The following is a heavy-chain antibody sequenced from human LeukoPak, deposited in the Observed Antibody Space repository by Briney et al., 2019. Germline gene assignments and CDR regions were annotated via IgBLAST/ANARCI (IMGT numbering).Heavy chain of an antibody. Sequence: ASVKVSCKASGYTFTSYGISWVRQAPGQRLEWMGWINAGNGNTKYSQKFQGRVTITRDTSASTAYMELSSLRSEDTAVYYCARAGYSSSWYGGNWFDPWGQGTLVTVSS. V-gene: IGHV1-3*01. CDR2: INAGNGNT. J-gene: IGHJ5*02. D-gene: IGHD6-13*01. CDR1: GYTFTSYG. CDR3: ARAGYSSSWYGGNWFDP.